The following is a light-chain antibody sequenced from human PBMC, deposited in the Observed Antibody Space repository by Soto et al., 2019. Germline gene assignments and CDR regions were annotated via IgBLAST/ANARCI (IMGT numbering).Light chain of an antibody. V-gene: IGLV2-14*01. J-gene: IGLJ1*01. CDR3: SSYTSSNTHV. Sequence: QSVLAQPASVSGSPGQSITISCTGKSSDVGGYNFVSWLQLHPGKAPNLMIYEANERPSGVSNRFSGSKSGNTASLTISGLQAEDEADYYCSSYTSSNTHVFGTGTKVTVL. CDR1: SSDVGGYNF. CDR2: EAN.